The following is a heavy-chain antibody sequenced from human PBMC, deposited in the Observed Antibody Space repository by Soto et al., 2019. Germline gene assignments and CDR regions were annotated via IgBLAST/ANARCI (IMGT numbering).Heavy chain of an antibody. Sequence: GESLKISCKGSGYSFSNHWIGWVRQMPWKGLEWMGIIYPGDSDTRYSPSFQGQVTISADKSISTAYLQWSSLKASDTAMYYCARQDGSASYYFDYWGQGTLVTVYS. CDR3: ARQDGSASYYFDY. V-gene: IGHV5-51*01. J-gene: IGHJ4*02. CDR2: IYPGDSDT. CDR1: GYSFSNHW. D-gene: IGHD3-10*01.